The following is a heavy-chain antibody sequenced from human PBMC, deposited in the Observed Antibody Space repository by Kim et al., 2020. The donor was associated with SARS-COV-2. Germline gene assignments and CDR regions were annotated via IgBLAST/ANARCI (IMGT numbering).Heavy chain of an antibody. J-gene: IGHJ4*02. Sequence: SETLSLTCAVYGGSFSGYYWSWIRQPPGKGLEWIGEINHSGSTNYNPSLKSRVTISVDTSKNQFSLKLSSVTAADTAVYYCARAKFGELDYWGQGTLVTV. D-gene: IGHD3-10*01. CDR2: INHSGST. CDR3: ARAKFGELDY. V-gene: IGHV4-34*01. CDR1: GGSFSGYY.